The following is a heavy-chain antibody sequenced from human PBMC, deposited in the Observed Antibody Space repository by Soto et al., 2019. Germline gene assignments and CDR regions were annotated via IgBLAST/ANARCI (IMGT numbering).Heavy chain of an antibody. J-gene: IGHJ4*02. CDR3: ARVFFNWRRLPGHLAY. D-gene: IGHD1-20*01. CDR1: GFTFSSYW. CDR2: INSDGSST. Sequence: GGSLRLSCAASGFTFSSYWMHWVRQAPGKGLVWVSRINSDGSSTSYADSVKGRFTISRDNAKNTVYLQMNSLRAEDTAVYYCARVFFNWRRLPGHLAYWGQGTLVTVSS. V-gene: IGHV3-74*01.